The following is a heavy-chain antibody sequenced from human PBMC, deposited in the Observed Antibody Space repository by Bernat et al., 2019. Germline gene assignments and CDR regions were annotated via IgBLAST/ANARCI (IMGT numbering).Heavy chain of an antibody. CDR1: GFTFSSYG. Sequence: QVQLVEPGGGVVQPGRSLRLSCAASGFTFSSYGMHWVRQAPGKGLEWVSVISYDGRNKSYPDPGKGRFTISRDNTKNTLYLQMNSLRAEDTAVYYCAKGQGIAAADLDYWGQGTLVTVSS. V-gene: IGHV3-30*18. CDR2: ISYDGRNK. J-gene: IGHJ4*02. CDR3: AKGQGIAAADLDY. D-gene: IGHD6-13*01.